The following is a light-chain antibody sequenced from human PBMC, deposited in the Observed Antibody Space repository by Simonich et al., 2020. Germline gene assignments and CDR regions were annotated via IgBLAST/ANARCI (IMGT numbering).Light chain of an antibody. CDR2: GAS. J-gene: IGKJ1*01. CDR3: QQYNNWPRT. Sequence: EIVMTQSPATLSVSPGERATLSCRASQSVSSNLAWYQQKPGPAPRLHIYGASTRATGIPARFSGSGSGTEFTLTISSLQSEDFAVYYCQQYNNWPRTFGQGTKVEIK. CDR1: QSVSSN. V-gene: IGKV3-15*01.